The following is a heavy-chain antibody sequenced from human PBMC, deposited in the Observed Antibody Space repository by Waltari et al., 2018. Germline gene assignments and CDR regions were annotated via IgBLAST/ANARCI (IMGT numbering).Heavy chain of an antibody. CDR1: GYTFTCHS. D-gene: IGHD3-9*01. CDR3: ARDFSDILTGPADY. CDR2: INPKSGAT. V-gene: IGHV1-2*02. J-gene: IGHJ4*02. Sequence: QVPLEQPGAEVEKPGASVKVSCKASGYTFTCHSIHWVRQARGQGLEWMGWINPKSGATNYAQKFLGRVTMTRTTSISTAYMELSRLTSDDTAIYYCARDFSDILTGPADYWGQGTLVTVSS.